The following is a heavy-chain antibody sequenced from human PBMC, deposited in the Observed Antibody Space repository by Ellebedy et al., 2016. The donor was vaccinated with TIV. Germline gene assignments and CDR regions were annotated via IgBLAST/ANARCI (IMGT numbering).Heavy chain of an antibody. Sequence: GESLKISXAASGFTFSYYAMVWVRLTPGKGLEWVAGISGSGDDTYYGDFVKGRFTISRDNSRGTLYLQMNRLRAEDTATYYCARGGESYWVPKGDYWGQGTLVTVSS. J-gene: IGHJ4*02. CDR2: ISGSGDDT. CDR1: GFTFSYYA. V-gene: IGHV3-23*01. D-gene: IGHD2-21*01. CDR3: ARGGESYWVPKGDY.